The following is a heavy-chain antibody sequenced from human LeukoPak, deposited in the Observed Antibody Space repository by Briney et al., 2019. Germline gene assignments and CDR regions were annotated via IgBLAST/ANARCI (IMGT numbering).Heavy chain of an antibody. J-gene: IGHJ4*02. V-gene: IGHV3-23*01. CDR1: GFTFSSYA. D-gene: IGHD5-12*01. Sequence: PGGSLRLSCAASGFTFSSYAMSWVRQAPGKGLEWVSTISGSFGSTYYADSVEGRFTISRDNSKNTTSLQLNSLRAEDTAVYYCAQSPKIVTTPRFDYWGQGTLVTVSS. CDR2: ISGSFGST. CDR3: AQSPKIVTTPRFDY.